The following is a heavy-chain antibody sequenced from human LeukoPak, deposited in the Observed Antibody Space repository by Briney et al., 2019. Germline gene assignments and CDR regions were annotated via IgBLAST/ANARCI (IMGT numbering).Heavy chain of an antibody. J-gene: IGHJ4*02. D-gene: IGHD3-22*01. CDR3: AKDGEYDSSGYFYDGYFDS. CDR2: ISGSGLTT. V-gene: IGHV3-23*01. CDR1: GFTFSSYA. Sequence: TGGSLRLSCAASGFTFSSYAMSWVRQVPGKGLEWVSGISGSGLTTFSADSLMGRFTISRDNSENTLFLQMNGLRAEDTAIYYCAKDGEYDSSGYFYDGYFDSWGQGTLVTVSS.